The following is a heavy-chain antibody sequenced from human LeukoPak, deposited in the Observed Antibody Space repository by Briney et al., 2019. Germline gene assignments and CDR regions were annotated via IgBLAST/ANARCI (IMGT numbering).Heavy chain of an antibody. D-gene: IGHD6-13*01. J-gene: IGHJ6*03. Sequence: GGSLRLSCAVSGFTFRNYWMSWVRQAPGKGLEWVANIKQDGSEKNYVDSVKGRFTISRDNAKNSLYLQMNSLRAEDTAVYYCARGIAAAGTDYYYYMDVWGKGTTVTVSS. CDR3: ARGIAAAGTDYYYYMDV. CDR1: GFTFRNYW. CDR2: IKQDGSEK. V-gene: IGHV3-7*01.